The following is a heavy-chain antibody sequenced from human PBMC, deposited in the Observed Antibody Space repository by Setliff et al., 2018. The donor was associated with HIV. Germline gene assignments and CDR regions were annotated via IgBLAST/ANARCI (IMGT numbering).Heavy chain of an antibody. V-gene: IGHV3-7*01. CDR3: ARDPRYCTNGVCHRYFDY. D-gene: IGHD2-8*01. CDR1: GFSFSSYA. Sequence: GSLRLSCAASGFSFSSYAMSWVRQAPGKGLESVKGRFTISRDNAKNSLYLQMNSLRAEDTAVYYCARDPRYCTNGVCHRYFDYWGQGTLVTVSS. J-gene: IGHJ4*02.